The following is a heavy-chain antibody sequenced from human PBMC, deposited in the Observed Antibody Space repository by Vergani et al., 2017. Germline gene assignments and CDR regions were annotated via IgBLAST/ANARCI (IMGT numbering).Heavy chain of an antibody. CDR2: ISSSSSYI. CDR1: GFTFSSYS. J-gene: IGHJ2*01. Sequence: EVQLVESGGGLVKPGGSLRFSCAASGFTFSSYSMNWVRQAPGKGLEWVSSISSSSSYIYYADSVKGRFTISRDNAKNSLYLQMNSLRAEDTAVYYCARDPQRMQQWPWYFDLWGRGTLVTVSS. D-gene: IGHD6-19*01. V-gene: IGHV3-21*01. CDR3: ARDPQRMQQWPWYFDL.